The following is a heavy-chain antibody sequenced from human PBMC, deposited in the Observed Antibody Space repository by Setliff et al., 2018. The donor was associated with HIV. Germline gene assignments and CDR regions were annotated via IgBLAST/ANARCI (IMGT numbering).Heavy chain of an antibody. CDR2: IYYSGST. D-gene: IGHD3-22*01. CDR3: AREAMYYYDTSGHPQGFDY. Sequence: SETLSLTCTVSGDSISGAGFYWTWIRQLPGKGLEWIGSIYYSGSTYYNPSLKSRVTISLGTSRWQFSLTLNSVSAADTAVYFCAREAMYYYDTSGHPQGFDYWGQGTLVTVCS. V-gene: IGHV4-31*03. CDR1: GDSISGAGFY. J-gene: IGHJ4*02.